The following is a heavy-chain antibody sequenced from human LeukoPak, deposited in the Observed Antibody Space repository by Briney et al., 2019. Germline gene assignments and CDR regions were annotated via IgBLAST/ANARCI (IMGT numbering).Heavy chain of an antibody. CDR1: GFTFSSYW. J-gene: IGHJ5*02. CDR2: IKQDGSEK. V-gene: IGHV3-7*01. CDR3: ARDQDSSSNWFDP. Sequence: GSLRLSCAASGFTFSSYWMSWVRQAPGKGLEWVANIKQDGSEKYYVDSVKGRFTISRDNAKNSLYLQMNSLRAEDTAVYYCARDQDSSSNWFDPWGQGTLVTVSS. D-gene: IGHD6-19*01.